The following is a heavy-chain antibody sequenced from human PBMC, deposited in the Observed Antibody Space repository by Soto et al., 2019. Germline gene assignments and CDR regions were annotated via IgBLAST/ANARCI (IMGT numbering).Heavy chain of an antibody. Sequence: ASEPLSVTCCVADASISHYYWSWIRKPPGKGLEWIGFIYYSGSSNYNPSLNSRVTMSVDTSKNQFSLKLYSVTAADTAVYYCAREARGYDSFIDYWGQGTLVTVSS. J-gene: IGHJ4*02. V-gene: IGHV4-59*01. CDR1: DASISHYY. D-gene: IGHD5-12*01. CDR3: AREARGYDSFIDY. CDR2: IYYSGSS.